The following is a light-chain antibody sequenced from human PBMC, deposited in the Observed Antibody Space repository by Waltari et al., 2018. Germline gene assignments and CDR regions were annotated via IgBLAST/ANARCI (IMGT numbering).Light chain of an antibody. V-gene: IGLV2-11*01. Sequence: QSALTQPRSVSGSPGQSVTISCPGTSSDVGGYNYVSWYQQHPGKAPKLMIYDVSKRPSGGPDRFSGSKSGNTASLTISGLQAEDEADYYCCSYAGSYTLVFGGGTKLTVL. J-gene: IGLJ2*01. CDR1: SSDVGGYNY. CDR3: CSYAGSYTLV. CDR2: DVS.